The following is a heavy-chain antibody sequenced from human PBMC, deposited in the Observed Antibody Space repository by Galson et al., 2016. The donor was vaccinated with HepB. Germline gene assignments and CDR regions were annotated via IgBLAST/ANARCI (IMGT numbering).Heavy chain of an antibody. J-gene: IGHJ6*04. CDR1: GDSVSSDNGA. V-gene: IGHV6-1*01. D-gene: IGHD6-19*01. Sequence: CAISGDSVSSDNGAWNWIRQSPSRGLEWLGRTYYRSKWYNDYGVSVKSRITINPYTSKNQVSLRLNSVTPEDTAVYYCARGWAGSGWSVWGKGTTVTVSS. CDR3: ARGWAGSGWSV. CDR2: TYYRSKWYN.